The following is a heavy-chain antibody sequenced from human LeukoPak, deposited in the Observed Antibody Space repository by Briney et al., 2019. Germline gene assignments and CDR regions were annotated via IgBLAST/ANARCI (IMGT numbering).Heavy chain of an antibody. D-gene: IGHD3-10*01. CDR1: GFTFSSYA. V-gene: IGHV3-23*01. J-gene: IGHJ4*02. Sequence: PGGSLRLSCAASGFTFSSYAMSWVRQAPGKGLEWVSAISGSGGSTYYADSVKGRFTISRDNSKNTLYLQMNSLRAEDTAVYYCAKAADVLLWFGETGGYYFDYWGQRTLVTVSS. CDR2: ISGSGGST. CDR3: AKAADVLLWFGETGGYYFDY.